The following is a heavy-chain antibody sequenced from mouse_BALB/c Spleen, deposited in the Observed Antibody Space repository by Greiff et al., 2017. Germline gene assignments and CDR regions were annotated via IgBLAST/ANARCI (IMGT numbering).Heavy chain of an antibody. D-gene: IGHD1-1*01. CDR3: TRYYGSHWYFDV. Sequence: VQLQQPGAELVRPGASVKLSCKASGYTFTSYWINWVKQRPGQGLEWIGNIYPSDSYTNYNQKFKDKATLTVDKSSSTAYMQLSSPTSEDSAVYYCTRYYGSHWYFDVWGAGTTVTVSS. V-gene: IGHV1-69*02. CDR1: GYTFTSYW. CDR2: IYPSDSYT. J-gene: IGHJ1*01.